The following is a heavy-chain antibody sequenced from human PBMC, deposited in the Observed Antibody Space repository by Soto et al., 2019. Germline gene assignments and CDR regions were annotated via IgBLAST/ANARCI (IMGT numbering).Heavy chain of an antibody. J-gene: IGHJ6*02. CDR1: GGSISSGGYY. V-gene: IGHV4-31*03. CDR3: ARGGRRSPVMDV. Sequence: QVQLQESGPGLVKPSQTLSLTCTVSGGSISSGGYYWSWIRQHPGKGLEWIGYIYYSGSTYSNPSLKSRVTISVDTSKNQFSLKLSSVTAADTAVYYCARGGRRSPVMDVWGQGTTGTVSS. CDR2: IYYSGST.